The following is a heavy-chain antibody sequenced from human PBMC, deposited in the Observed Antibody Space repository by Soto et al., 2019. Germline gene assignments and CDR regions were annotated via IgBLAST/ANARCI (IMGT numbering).Heavy chain of an antibody. D-gene: IGHD3-3*01. J-gene: IGHJ4*02. CDR3: ARVFLGPGKTGFDY. CDR2: IYYSGST. Sequence: TLSLTCTVSGGSISSGDYYWSWIRQPPGKGLEWIGYIYYSGSTYYNPSLKSRVTISVDTSKNQFSLKLSSVTAADTAVYYCARVFLGPGKTGFDYWGQGTLVTVSS. V-gene: IGHV4-30-4*01. CDR1: GGSISSGDYY.